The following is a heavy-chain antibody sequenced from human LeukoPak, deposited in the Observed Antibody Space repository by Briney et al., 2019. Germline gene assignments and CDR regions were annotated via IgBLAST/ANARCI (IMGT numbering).Heavy chain of an antibody. CDR3: ATGGYDSSGLYFDY. V-gene: IGHV1-24*01. J-gene: IGHJ4*02. CDR2: FDPEDGET. D-gene: IGHD3-22*01. CDR1: GYTLTELS. Sequence: ASVKVSCKVSGYTLTELSMHWVRQAPGEGLEWMGGFDPEDGETIYAQKFQGRVTMTGDTATDTAYMELSRLRSEDTAVYYCATGGYDSSGLYFDYWGQGTLVTVSS.